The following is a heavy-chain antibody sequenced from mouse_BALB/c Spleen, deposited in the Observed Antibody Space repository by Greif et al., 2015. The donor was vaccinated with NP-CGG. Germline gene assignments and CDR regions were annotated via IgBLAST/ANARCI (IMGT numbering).Heavy chain of an antibody. CDR2: IDPANGNT. CDR3: VLWSQQGFAY. J-gene: IGHJ3*01. Sequence: VQLQQSGAELVKPGASVKLSCTASGFNIKDTYMHWVKQRPEQGLEWIGRIDPANGNTKYDPKFQGKATITADTSSNTAYLQLSSLTSEDAAVYYCVLWSQQGFAYWGQGTLVTASA. D-gene: IGHD1-1*02. CDR1: GFNIKDTY. V-gene: IGHV14-3*02.